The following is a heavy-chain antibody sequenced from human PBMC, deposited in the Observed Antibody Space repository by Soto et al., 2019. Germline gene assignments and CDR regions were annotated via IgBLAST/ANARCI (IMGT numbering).Heavy chain of an antibody. J-gene: IGHJ3*01. CDR3: ARDSSGYGLHHRFDH. Sequence: QEQLVQSGDEVKKPGASVTISCKASGDTFSRHYIHWVRQAPGQGLEWMGVINPTGASTSYARKFQGRVTVTRDTATSTFSMELRRPRSANRARYFCARDSSGYGLHHRFDHWGQGTMVTVS. CDR1: GDTFSRHY. V-gene: IGHV1-46*03. D-gene: IGHD6-25*01. CDR2: INPTGAST.